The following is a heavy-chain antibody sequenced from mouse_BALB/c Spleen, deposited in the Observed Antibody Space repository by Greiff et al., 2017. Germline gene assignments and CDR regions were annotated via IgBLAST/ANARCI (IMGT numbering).Heavy chain of an antibody. J-gene: IGHJ1*01. CDR2: IYPGDGDT. CDR3: ARNGYDWYFDV. Sequence: VKLVESGAELVRPGSSVKISCKASGYAFSSYWMNWVKQRPGQGLEWIGQIYPGDGDTNYNGKFKGKATLTADKSSSTAYMQLSSLTSEDSAVYFCARNGYDWYFDVWGAGTTVTVSS. V-gene: IGHV1-80*01. D-gene: IGHD2-14*01. CDR1: GYAFSSYW.